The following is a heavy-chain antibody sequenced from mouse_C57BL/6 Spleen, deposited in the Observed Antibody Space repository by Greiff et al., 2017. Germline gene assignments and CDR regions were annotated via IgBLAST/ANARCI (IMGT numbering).Heavy chain of an antibody. J-gene: IGHJ2*01. CDR1: GYTFTSYW. V-gene: IGHV1-59*01. Sequence: VQLQQPGAELVRPGTSVKLSCKASGYTFTSYWMHWVKQRPGQGLEWIGVIDPSDSYTNYNQKFKGKATLTVDTSSSTAYMQLSSLTSEDSAVYYCARLGYGNSFDYWGQGTTLTVSS. D-gene: IGHD2-10*02. CDR3: ARLGYGNSFDY. CDR2: IDPSDSYT.